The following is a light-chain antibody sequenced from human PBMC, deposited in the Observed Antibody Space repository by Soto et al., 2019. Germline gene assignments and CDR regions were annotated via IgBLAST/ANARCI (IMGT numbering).Light chain of an antibody. J-gene: IGLJ2*01. V-gene: IGLV1-44*01. CDR2: NNN. CDR1: SSNIGMHG. Sequence: QSVLTQPPSASGTPGQTVTISCSGGSSNIGMHGVNWYQQHPGTAPKLLIHNNNQRPSGVPDRLSGSKSGTSASLAFSGLQSEDEADYFCAAWDENLNSILFGGGTKL. CDR3: AAWDENLNSIL.